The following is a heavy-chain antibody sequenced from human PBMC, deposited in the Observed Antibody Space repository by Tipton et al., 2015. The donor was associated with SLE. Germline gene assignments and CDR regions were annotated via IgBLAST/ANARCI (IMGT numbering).Heavy chain of an antibody. J-gene: IGHJ6*03. CDR1: GLTFSSYG. Sequence: SLRLSCAASGLTFSSYGMHWVRQAPGKGLEWVAVISYDGSNKYYADSVKGRFTISRDNSKNTLYLQMNSLRAEDTAVYYCAKDAPYYDILTGPLNYMDVWGKGTTVTVSS. CDR3: AKDAPYYDILTGPLNYMDV. D-gene: IGHD3-9*01. V-gene: IGHV3-30*18. CDR2: ISYDGSNK.